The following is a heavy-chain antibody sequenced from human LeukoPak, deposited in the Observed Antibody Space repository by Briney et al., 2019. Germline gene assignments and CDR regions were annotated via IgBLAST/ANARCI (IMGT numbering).Heavy chain of an antibody. D-gene: IGHD3-22*01. Sequence: PSQTLSLTCTVSGGSISSGGYYWSWIRQHPGKGLEWIGYIYYSGSTYYNPSLKSRVTISVDTSKNQFSLKLSSVTAADTAVYYCAGGFMIVVVINDLDIWGQGTMVTVSS. V-gene: IGHV4-31*03. J-gene: IGHJ3*02. CDR1: GGSISSGGYY. CDR3: AGGFMIVVVINDLDI. CDR2: IYYSGST.